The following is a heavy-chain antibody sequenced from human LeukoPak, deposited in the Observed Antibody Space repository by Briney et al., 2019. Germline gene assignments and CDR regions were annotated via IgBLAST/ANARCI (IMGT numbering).Heavy chain of an antibody. CDR2: IYYSGST. J-gene: IGHJ4*02. CDR3: VRDTTPTGGSDY. Sequence: SETLSLTCTVSGGSISSYYWSWIRQPPGKGLEWIGYIYYSGSTNYNPSLKSRVTISVDTSKNQFSLKLSSVTAADTAVYYCVRDTTPTGGSDYWGQGTLVTVSS. V-gene: IGHV4-59*01. D-gene: IGHD7-27*01. CDR1: GGSISSYY.